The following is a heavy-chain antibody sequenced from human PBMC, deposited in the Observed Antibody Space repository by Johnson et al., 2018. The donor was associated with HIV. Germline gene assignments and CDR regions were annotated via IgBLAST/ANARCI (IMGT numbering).Heavy chain of an antibody. V-gene: IGHV3-64*01. D-gene: IGHD1-26*01. CDR2: LSRNRGST. Sequence: VQLVESGGGLVQPGGSLRLSCAASGFTFSSYAMHWVRQAPGKGLAYFSALSRNRGSTYSAHSVMGKFTISRDNSKNTLYLQMGSLRAEDMAVYYCAREASGSLDAFDIWGQGTMVTVSS. J-gene: IGHJ3*02. CDR1: GFTFSSYA. CDR3: AREASGSLDAFDI.